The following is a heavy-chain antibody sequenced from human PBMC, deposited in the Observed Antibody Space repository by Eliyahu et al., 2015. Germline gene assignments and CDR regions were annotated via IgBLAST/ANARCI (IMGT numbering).Heavy chain of an antibody. J-gene: IGHJ4*02. D-gene: IGHD3-16*01. CDR2: MYNGGAT. V-gene: IGHV3-53*01. CDR3: ARDLGAYKRAFDY. CDR1: GFTVSSNY. Sequence: EVQLVESGGGLIQPGXSLXXSXAAXGFTVSSNYMXGVRQAPGKGLEWLSVMYNGGATYYADSVKGRFTISRDNSKNTLYLQMNSLRADDTAVYYCARDLGAYKRAFDYWGQGTLVTVSS.